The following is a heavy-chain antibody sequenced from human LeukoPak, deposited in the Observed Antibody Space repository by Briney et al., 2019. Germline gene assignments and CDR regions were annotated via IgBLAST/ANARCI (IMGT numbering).Heavy chain of an antibody. CDR3: ARAVPHGNYYYGMDV. CDR2: IIPILGIA. Sequence: SVKVSCKASGGTCTSYAISWVRKAPRQGLEWMGRIIPILGIANYAQKFQGRVTITADKSTSTAYMELSSLRSEDTAVYYCARAVPHGNYYYGMDVWGQGTTVTVSS. J-gene: IGHJ6*02. CDR1: GGTCTSYA. D-gene: IGHD4-17*01. V-gene: IGHV1-69*04.